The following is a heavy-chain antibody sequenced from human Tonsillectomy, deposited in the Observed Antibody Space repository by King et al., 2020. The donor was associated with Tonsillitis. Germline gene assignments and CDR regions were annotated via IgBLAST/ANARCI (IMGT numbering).Heavy chain of an antibody. J-gene: IGHJ3*02. CDR2: IYYSGST. D-gene: IGHD2-2*01. CDR3: ARGGGFCIRTSFYYWAFDI. Sequence: QLQESGPGLVKPSETLSLTCTVSGDFITNSSYYWGWIRQPPGKGLEWIGSIYYSGSTYYNPSLKSRVTISVDTSTNQFSLKLSSVTAADTAVYYCARGGGFCIRTSFYYWAFDIWGQGTMVTVSS. CDR1: GDFITNSSYY. V-gene: IGHV4-39*07.